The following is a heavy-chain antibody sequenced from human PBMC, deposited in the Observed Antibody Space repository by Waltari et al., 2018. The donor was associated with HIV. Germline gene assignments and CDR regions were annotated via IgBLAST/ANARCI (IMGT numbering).Heavy chain of an antibody. J-gene: IGHJ4*02. CDR2: ISMKWGST. V-gene: IGHV3-64*01. Sequence: EVQLVESGGGLVQPGGSLRLSCAASGFTFSTYAMNWVRQAPGKGLEYFSAISMKWGSTYYANSVKGRFTSSRDNSKNTLYLQMCSLSAEDMAVYYCARLYCSSTSCSFDYWGQGTLVTVSS. CDR1: GFTFSTYA. CDR3: ARLYCSSTSCSFDY. D-gene: IGHD2-2*01.